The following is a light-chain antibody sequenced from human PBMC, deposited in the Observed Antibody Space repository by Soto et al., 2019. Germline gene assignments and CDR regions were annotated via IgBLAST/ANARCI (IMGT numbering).Light chain of an antibody. Sequence: QSVLTQPASVSGSPGQPITISCTGTSSDVGGYNYVSWYQQHPGKAPTLMIYDVVNRPSGVSNRFSASKSGNTASLTISGLQAEDEADYYCTSYTSGNTVVFGGGTKLTVL. CDR2: DVV. V-gene: IGLV2-14*03. J-gene: IGLJ2*01. CDR1: SSDVGGYNY. CDR3: TSYTSGNTVV.